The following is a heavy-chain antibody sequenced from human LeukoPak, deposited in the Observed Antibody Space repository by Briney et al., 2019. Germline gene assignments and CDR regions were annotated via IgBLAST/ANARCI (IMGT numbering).Heavy chain of an antibody. V-gene: IGHV4-38-2*02. CDR1: GYSISSGYY. J-gene: IGHJ5*02. Sequence: SETLSLTCTVSGYSISSGYYWGWIRQPPGKGLEWIGSGYHIGSTYFNPSLRSRVTILIDIFKNQFSLKMSSVTAADTAIYYCARVGDYGDYVNWFDPWGPGTLVTVSS. CDR3: ARVGDYGDYVNWFDP. D-gene: IGHD4-17*01. CDR2: GYHIGST.